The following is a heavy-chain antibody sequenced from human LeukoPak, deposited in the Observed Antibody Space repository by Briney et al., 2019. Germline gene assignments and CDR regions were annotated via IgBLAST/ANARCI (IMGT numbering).Heavy chain of an antibody. D-gene: IGHD1-1*01. CDR3: TRGAYNWNDKGFDF. Sequence: SGGSLRLSCAASGFTFSSYSMNWVRQAPGKGLEWVSYISSSTSTIYYADSVKGRFTISRDGAKNSLSLQMNSLRVEDTAVYYCTRGAYNWNDKGFDFWGQGTLVTVSS. V-gene: IGHV3-48*01. J-gene: IGHJ4*02. CDR1: GFTFSSYS. CDR2: ISSSTSTI.